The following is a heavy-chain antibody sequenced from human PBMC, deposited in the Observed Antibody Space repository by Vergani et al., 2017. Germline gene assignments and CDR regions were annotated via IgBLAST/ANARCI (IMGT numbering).Heavy chain of an antibody. J-gene: IGHJ3*02. CDR2: ISNSGNTI. Sequence: QVQLVEAGGGLVKPGGSLRLSCAASGFSFSDHYITWLRQAPGKGLEWVSYISNSGNTIEYAGSVKGRFSISRDNAQSSLFLQIDSLRSEDTAVYYCARDHRDYNNYPGTFDIWGQGSMVTVSS. CDR1: GFSFSDHY. CDR3: ARDHRDYNNYPGTFDI. V-gene: IGHV3-11*01. D-gene: IGHD5-24*01.